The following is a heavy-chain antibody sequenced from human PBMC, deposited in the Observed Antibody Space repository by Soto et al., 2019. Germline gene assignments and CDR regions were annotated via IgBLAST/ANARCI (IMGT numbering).Heavy chain of an antibody. Sequence: GGSLRLSCAASGFTFSTYAMSWVRQAPGKGLEWVSGISGAGGNTYYADSVKGRFTISRDNSKNTLSLQMNSLRADDTALYYRAKKVRELARLFDYWGQGALVTVSS. V-gene: IGHV3-23*01. CDR1: GFTFSTYA. J-gene: IGHJ4*02. CDR2: ISGAGGNT. CDR3: AKKVRELARLFDY. D-gene: IGHD1-26*01.